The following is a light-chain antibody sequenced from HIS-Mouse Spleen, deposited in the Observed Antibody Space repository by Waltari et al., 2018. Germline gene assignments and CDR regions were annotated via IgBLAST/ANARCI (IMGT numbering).Light chain of an antibody. CDR1: ALPKKY. Sequence: SYELTQPPSVSVSPGQTARITCSGDALPKKYAYWYQQKSGQAPGLVIYADSKRPSGIPAGFSGSSSGTMATLTISGAQVEDEADYYCYSTDSSGNHRVFGGGTKLTVL. J-gene: IGLJ2*01. CDR2: ADS. CDR3: YSTDSSGNHRV. V-gene: IGLV3-10*01.